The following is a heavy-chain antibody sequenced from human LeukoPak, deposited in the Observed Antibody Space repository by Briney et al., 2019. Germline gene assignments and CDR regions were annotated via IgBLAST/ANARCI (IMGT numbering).Heavy chain of an antibody. V-gene: IGHV4-59*01. Sequence: SETLSLTCTVSGGSISSYYWSWIRQPPGKGLEWIGYIYYSGSTNYNPSLKSRVTISVDTSKNQFSLKLSSVTAADTAVYYCARDLSGDYHFDYWGQGTLVTVSS. CDR2: IYYSGST. CDR1: GGSISSYY. D-gene: IGHD2-21*02. J-gene: IGHJ4*02. CDR3: ARDLSGDYHFDY.